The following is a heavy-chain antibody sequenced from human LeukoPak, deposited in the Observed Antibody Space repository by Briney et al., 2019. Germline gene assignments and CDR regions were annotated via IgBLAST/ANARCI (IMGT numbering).Heavy chain of an antibody. V-gene: IGHV1-24*01. CDR3: ATEPYCSSTSCFNDAFDI. Sequence: GASVKVSCKVSGYTLTELSMHWVRQAPGKGLEWMGGFDPEDGETTYAQKFQGRVTMTEDTSTDTAYMELSSLRSEDTAVYYCATEPYCSSTSCFNDAFDIWGQGTMVTVSS. D-gene: IGHD2-2*01. J-gene: IGHJ3*02. CDR2: FDPEDGET. CDR1: GYTLTELS.